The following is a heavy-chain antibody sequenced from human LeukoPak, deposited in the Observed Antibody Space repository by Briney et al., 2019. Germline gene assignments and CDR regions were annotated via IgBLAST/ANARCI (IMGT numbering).Heavy chain of an antibody. CDR1: GFTFSSYG. J-gene: IGHJ4*02. CDR3: ATQQNANWSDDC. D-gene: IGHD1-1*01. Sequence: PGGSLRLSCAASGFTFSSYGMHWVRQAPGKGLEWVAFIRFDASNRYHADSVKGRFTISRDNSKNTLYLQMNSLRAEDTAIYYCATQQNANWSDDCWGQGTLVTVSS. CDR2: IRFDASNR. V-gene: IGHV3-30*02.